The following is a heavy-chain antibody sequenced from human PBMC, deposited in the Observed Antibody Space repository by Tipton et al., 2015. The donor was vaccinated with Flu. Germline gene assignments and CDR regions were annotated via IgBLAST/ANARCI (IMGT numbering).Heavy chain of an antibody. V-gene: IGHV4-39*07. CDR2: INHSGST. CDR3: ARGKVAAAGSDY. J-gene: IGHJ4*02. D-gene: IGHD6-13*01. CDR1: GGSISSSSYY. Sequence: TLSLTCTVSGGSISSSSYYWGWIRQPPGKGLEWIGEINHSGSTNYNPSLKSRVTISVDTSKNQFSLKLSSVTAADTAVYYCARGKVAAAGSDYWGQGTLVTVSS.